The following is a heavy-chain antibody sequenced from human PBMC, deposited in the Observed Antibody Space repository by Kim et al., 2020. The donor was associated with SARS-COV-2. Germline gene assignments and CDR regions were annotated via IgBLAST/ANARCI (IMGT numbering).Heavy chain of an antibody. D-gene: IGHD4-4*01. Sequence: GGSLRLSCAASGFTFSSYAMHWVRQAPGKGLEWVAVISYDGSNKYYADSVKGRFTISRDNSKNTLYLQMNSLRAEDTAVYYCARDLGDYSNYVGWFDPWG. CDR3: ARDLGDYSNYVGWFDP. CDR2: ISYDGSNK. CDR1: GFTFSSYA. V-gene: IGHV3-30*04. J-gene: IGHJ5*02.